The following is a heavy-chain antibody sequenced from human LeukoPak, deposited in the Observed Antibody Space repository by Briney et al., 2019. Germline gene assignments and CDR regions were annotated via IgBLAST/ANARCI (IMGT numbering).Heavy chain of an antibody. CDR1: GYTFTSYA. Sequence: ASVKVSCKASGYTFTSYAMNWVRQAPGQGLEWMGWVNTNTGNPTYAQGFTGRFVFSLDTSVSTAYLQISSLKAEDTAVYYCTRVSCSSTSCRRGAFDIWGQGTMVTVSS. V-gene: IGHV7-4-1*02. CDR2: VNTNTGNP. CDR3: TRVSCSSTSCRRGAFDI. J-gene: IGHJ3*02. D-gene: IGHD2-2*01.